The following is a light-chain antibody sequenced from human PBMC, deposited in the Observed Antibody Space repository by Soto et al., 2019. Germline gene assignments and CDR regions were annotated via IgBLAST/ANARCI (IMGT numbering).Light chain of an antibody. CDR3: CSYAGSSTFVV. Sequence: QSALTQPASVSGSPGQSITISCTGTSSDVGSSNLVSWYQQHPGKAPKLMIYESSKRPSGVSNRFSGSKSGNTASLTISGLQAEDEADYYCCSYAGSSTFVVFGGGTKLTVL. CDR1: SSDVGSSNL. CDR2: ESS. J-gene: IGLJ2*01. V-gene: IGLV2-23*01.